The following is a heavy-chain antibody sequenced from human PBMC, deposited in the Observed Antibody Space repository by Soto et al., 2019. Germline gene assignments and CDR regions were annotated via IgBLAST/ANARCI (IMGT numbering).Heavy chain of an antibody. CDR1: GFTFSSYS. J-gene: IGHJ3*02. CDR2: ISSSSSYI. Sequence: GGSLRLSCAASGFTFSSYSMNWVRQAPGKGLEWVSSISSSSSYIYYADSVKGRFTISRDNAKNSLYLQMNSLRAEDTAVYYCARDGEQWLVRAFDIWGQGTMVTVSS. V-gene: IGHV3-21*01. CDR3: ARDGEQWLVRAFDI. D-gene: IGHD6-19*01.